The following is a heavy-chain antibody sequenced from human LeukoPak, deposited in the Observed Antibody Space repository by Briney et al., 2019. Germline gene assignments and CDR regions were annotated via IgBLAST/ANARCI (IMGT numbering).Heavy chain of an antibody. D-gene: IGHD3-16*02. Sequence: PGGSLRLSCAVSGSTFSSYWMTWARQVPGKGLEWVAFIRQDGRETDYAGSVKGRFTISRDNAKNSLYLQMNNLRVEDTAVYYCATRGDLSWFGALRHWSQGTVVTVSS. J-gene: IGHJ4*02. CDR3: ATRGDLSWFGALRH. CDR1: GSTFSSYW. V-gene: IGHV3-7*01. CDR2: IRQDGRET.